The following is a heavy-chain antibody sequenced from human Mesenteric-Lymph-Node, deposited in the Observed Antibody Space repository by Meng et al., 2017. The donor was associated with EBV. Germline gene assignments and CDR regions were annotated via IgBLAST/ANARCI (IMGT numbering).Heavy chain of an antibody. CDR2: ISAYNGNT. V-gene: IGHV1-18*01. CDR3: ARAPSITMFRGEGNWFDP. J-gene: IGHJ5*02. Sequence: HVPLVQSGAEVKKPWASVKVSCKASGYTFSTYGISWVRQAPGQGLEWMGWISAYNGNTNYAQKLQGRVTMTTDTSTSTAYMELRSLRSDDTAVYYCARAPSITMFRGEGNWFDPWGQGTLVTVSS. CDR1: GYTFSTYG. D-gene: IGHD3-10*01.